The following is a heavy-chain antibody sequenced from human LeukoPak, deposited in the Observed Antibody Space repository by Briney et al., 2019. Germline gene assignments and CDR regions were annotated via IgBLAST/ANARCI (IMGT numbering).Heavy chain of an antibody. CDR3: ARDTPQYYDFWSGYYKDLRGDYYYYYYMDV. J-gene: IGHJ6*03. Sequence: SETLSLTCAVYGGSFSGYYWSWIRQPAGKGLEWIGRIYTSGSTNYNPSLKSRVTMSVDTSKNQFSLKLSSVTAADTAVYYCARDTPQYYDFWSGYYKDLRGDYYYYYYMDVWGKGTTVTVSS. V-gene: IGHV4-4*07. D-gene: IGHD3-3*01. CDR2: IYTSGST. CDR1: GGSFSGYY.